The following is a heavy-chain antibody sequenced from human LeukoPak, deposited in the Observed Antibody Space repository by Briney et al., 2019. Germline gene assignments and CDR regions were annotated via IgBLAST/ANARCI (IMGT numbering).Heavy chain of an antibody. CDR3: ARGKGTSHVHGDY. V-gene: IGHV1-69*05. Sequence: GASVKVSCKASGDTFGSYTISWVRQAPGQGLEWMGGIIPIFGTPDYAQKFQGRITFTTDESTSTVYMELSSLRSEDTAVYYCARGKGTSHVHGDYWGQGTLVTVSS. D-gene: IGHD2-2*01. CDR2: IIPIFGTP. J-gene: IGHJ4*02. CDR1: GDTFGSYT.